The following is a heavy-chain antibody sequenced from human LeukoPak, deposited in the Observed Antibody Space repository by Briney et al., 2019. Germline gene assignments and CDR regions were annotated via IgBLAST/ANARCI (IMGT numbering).Heavy chain of an antibody. CDR3: ARDSLMGFGTRD. CDR1: GGSISSSSYY. CDR2: IYYSGST. V-gene: IGHV4-39*07. Sequence: SETLSLTCTVSGGSISSSSYYWGWIRQPPGKGLEWIGSIYYSGSTNYNPSLKSRVTISVDTSKNQFSLKLSSVTAADTAVYYCARDSLMGFGTRDWGQGTLVTVSS. J-gene: IGHJ4*02. D-gene: IGHD3-10*01.